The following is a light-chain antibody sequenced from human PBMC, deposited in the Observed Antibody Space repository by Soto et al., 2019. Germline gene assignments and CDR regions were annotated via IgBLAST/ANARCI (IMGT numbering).Light chain of an antibody. CDR1: QSLSSSY. V-gene: IGKV3-20*01. J-gene: IGKJ4*01. CDR3: QQYGSSPALT. CDR2: GAS. Sequence: EIVLTQSPATLSFSPGDRATLSCRASQSLSSSYLAWYQQKPGQAPRLLIYGASSRATGIPARFSGSGSGTDFPLTISRLEPEDFAVYYFQQYGSSPALTFGGGTKVEIE.